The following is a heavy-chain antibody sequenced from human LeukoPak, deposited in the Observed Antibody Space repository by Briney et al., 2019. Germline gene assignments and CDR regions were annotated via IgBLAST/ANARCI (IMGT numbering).Heavy chain of an antibody. CDR2: IYCSGTP. V-gene: IGHV4-31*03. CDR1: GGSISSGGYY. D-gene: IGHD7-27*01. Sequence: PSETLSLTCTVSGGSISSGGYYWSWIRQHPGKGLEWIGYIYCSGTPYYNPSLKSRVTISVDTSKNQFSLKLTSLTAADTAVYYCARDRSSWGLDCWGQGTLVTVSS. CDR3: ARDRSSWGLDC. J-gene: IGHJ4*02.